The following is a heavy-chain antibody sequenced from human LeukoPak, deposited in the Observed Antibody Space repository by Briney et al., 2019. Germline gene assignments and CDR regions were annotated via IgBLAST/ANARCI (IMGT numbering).Heavy chain of an antibody. D-gene: IGHD1-1*01. Sequence: SETLSLTCAVYGGSFSGYYWSWIRQPPGKGLEWIGEINHSGSTNYNPSLKSRVTISVDTSKNQFSLKLSSVTAADTAVYYCARGLRGTGFLDYWGQGTLVTVSS. CDR3: ARGLRGTGFLDY. CDR1: GGSFSGYY. J-gene: IGHJ4*02. V-gene: IGHV4-34*01. CDR2: INHSGST.